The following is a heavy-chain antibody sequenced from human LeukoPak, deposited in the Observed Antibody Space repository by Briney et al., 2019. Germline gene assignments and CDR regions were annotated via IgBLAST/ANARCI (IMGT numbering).Heavy chain of an antibody. D-gene: IGHD2-15*01. CDR1: GYTFTGYY. V-gene: IGHV1-2*02. CDR3: ARDPCSGGSCYTDY. CDR2: INPNSGGT. Sequence: ASVKVSCKASGYTFTGYYMHWVRQAPGQGLEWMGWINPNSGGTNYAQKFQGRVTMTRDTSISTAYMELSSLRSEDTAVYYCARDPCSGGSCYTDYWGRGTLVTVSS. J-gene: IGHJ4*02.